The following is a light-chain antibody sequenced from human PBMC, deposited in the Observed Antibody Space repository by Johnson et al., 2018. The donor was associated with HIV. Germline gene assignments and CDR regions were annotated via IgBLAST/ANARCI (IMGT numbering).Light chain of an antibody. CDR2: ENN. V-gene: IGLV1-51*02. J-gene: IGLJ1*01. Sequence: TQPPSVSAAPGQKVSISCSGSSSNIGNNYVSWYRQLPGTAPKVLIYENNKRPSGIPDRFSGSKSDTSATLAITGLQTGDEAEYYCGTWETGLSAYVFGTGTKVTVL. CDR1: SSNIGNNY. CDR3: GTWETGLSAYV.